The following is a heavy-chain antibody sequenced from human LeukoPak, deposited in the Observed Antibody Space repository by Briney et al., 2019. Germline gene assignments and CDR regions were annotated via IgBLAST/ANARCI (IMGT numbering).Heavy chain of an antibody. CDR1: GYTFTSYG. V-gene: IGHV1-18*01. J-gene: IGHJ4*02. Sequence: GASVKVSCKASGYTFTSYGISWVRQAPGQGLEWMGWISAYNGNTKYAQNLQGRVTMTTDTSTNTAYVELRSLRSDDTAVYYCARDVPYSSSWIDSWGQGTLVTVSS. CDR2: ISAYNGNT. CDR3: ARDVPYSSSWIDS. D-gene: IGHD6-13*01.